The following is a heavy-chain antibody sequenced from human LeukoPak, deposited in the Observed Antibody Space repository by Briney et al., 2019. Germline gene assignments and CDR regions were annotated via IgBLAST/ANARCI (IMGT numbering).Heavy chain of an antibody. J-gene: IGHJ4*02. Sequence: PGGPLRLSCAASGFTFSSYSMNWVRQAPGKGLEWVSYISSSSSTIYYADSVKGRFTISRDNAKNSLYLQMNGLRAEDTAVYYCARATKYQLPHFDYWGQGTLVTVSS. CDR3: ARATKYQLPHFDY. V-gene: IGHV3-48*01. CDR1: GFTFSSYS. D-gene: IGHD2-2*01. CDR2: ISSSSSTI.